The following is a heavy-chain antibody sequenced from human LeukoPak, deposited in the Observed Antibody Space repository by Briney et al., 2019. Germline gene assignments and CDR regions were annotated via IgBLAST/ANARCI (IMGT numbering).Heavy chain of an antibody. D-gene: IGHD1-14*01. J-gene: IGHJ6*02. Sequence: GGSLRLSCAASGFTFGNAWMSWVRQAPGKGLEWVGRIKSKTDGGTTDYAAPVKGRFTISRDDSKNTLYLQMNSLKTEDTAVYHCTTDNRGSFDYYYYGMDVWGQGTTVTVSS. CDR3: TTDNRGSFDYYYYGMDV. CDR2: IKSKTDGGTT. CDR1: GFTFGNAW. V-gene: IGHV3-15*01.